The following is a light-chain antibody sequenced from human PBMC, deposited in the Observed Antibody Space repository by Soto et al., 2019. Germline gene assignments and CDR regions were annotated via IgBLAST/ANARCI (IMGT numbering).Light chain of an antibody. V-gene: IGLV2-14*01. CDR1: NSDVGGYIY. Sequence: QSALTQPASVSGSPGQSITISCTGTNSDVGGYIYVSWYQQHPGKAPKLMIYEVSNRPSGVSNRFSGSKSGNTASLTISGLQAEDEADYYCSSYSRSSFYVFGTGTKLTVL. CDR3: SSYSRSSFYV. CDR2: EVS. J-gene: IGLJ1*01.